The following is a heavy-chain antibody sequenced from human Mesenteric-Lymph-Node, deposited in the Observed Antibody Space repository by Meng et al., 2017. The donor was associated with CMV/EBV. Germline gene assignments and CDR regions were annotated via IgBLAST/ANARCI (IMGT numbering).Heavy chain of an antibody. CDR3: ATRGEYCSSTSCYTGWFDP. J-gene: IGHJ5*02. Sequence: GESLKISCAASGFTFSSYSMNWGRQAPGKGLEWVSSISSSSSYIYYADSVKGRFTISRDNAKNSLYLQMNSLRAEDTAVYYCATRGEYCSSTSCYTGWFDPWGQGTLVTVSS. CDR1: GFTFSSYS. D-gene: IGHD2-2*02. V-gene: IGHV3-21*01. CDR2: ISSSSSYI.